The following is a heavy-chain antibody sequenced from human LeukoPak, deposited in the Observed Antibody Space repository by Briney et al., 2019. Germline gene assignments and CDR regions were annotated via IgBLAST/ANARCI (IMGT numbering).Heavy chain of an antibody. CDR2: IYYNGSN. Sequence: PSETLSLTCTVSGGSISSYYWSWIRQPPGKGLEWIGYIYYNGSNNYNPSLKSRVTISVDTSKNQFSQKRSSVTAADTAVYYCARVVGAFDIWGQGTMVTVSS. D-gene: IGHD1-26*01. J-gene: IGHJ3*02. V-gene: IGHV4-59*01. CDR1: GGSISSYY. CDR3: ARVVGAFDI.